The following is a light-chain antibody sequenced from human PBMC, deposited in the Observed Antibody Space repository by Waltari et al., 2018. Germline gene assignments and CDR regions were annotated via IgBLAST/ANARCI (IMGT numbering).Light chain of an antibody. Sequence: EIVLTQSPATLSLSPGERATLSCRASQSVSTYLAWYQQNSGQAPRLLIYDASNRATGIPARFSGSGSGTDFTLTISSLAPEDSAIYYCQQRRNWPRQYTFGQGTKLEI. CDR2: DAS. CDR1: QSVSTY. CDR3: QQRRNWPRQYT. V-gene: IGKV3-11*01. J-gene: IGKJ2*01.